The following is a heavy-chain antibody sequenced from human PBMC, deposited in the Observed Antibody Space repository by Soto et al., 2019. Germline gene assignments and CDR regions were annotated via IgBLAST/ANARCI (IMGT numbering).Heavy chain of an antibody. CDR2: ISSSGDT. J-gene: IGHJ6*02. D-gene: IGHD5-12*01. CDR3: AKSGYGDPYYYYGLEV. Sequence: GGSLRLSCAASGFTFNLYSLHWVRQAPGKGPEWVSYISSSGDTYYADSVKGRFTISRANAENSLYLQMNSLRDDDTALYYCAKSGYGDPYYYYGLEVWGRGTTVTVSS. V-gene: IGHV3-48*02. CDR1: GFTFNLYS.